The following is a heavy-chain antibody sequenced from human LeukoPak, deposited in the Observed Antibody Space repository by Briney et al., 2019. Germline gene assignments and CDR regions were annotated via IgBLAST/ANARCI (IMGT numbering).Heavy chain of an antibody. CDR1: GYTLTELS. CDR3: ATFPESTVTTGNWFDP. CDR2: FDPEDGET. J-gene: IGHJ5*02. V-gene: IGHV1-24*01. Sequence: ASVKVSCKVSGYTLTELSMHWVRQAPGKGLEWMGGFDPEDGETIYAQKFQGRVTMTEDTSTDTAYMELSSLRSEDTAVYYCATFPESTVTTGNWFDPWGQGTLVTVSS. D-gene: IGHD4-17*01.